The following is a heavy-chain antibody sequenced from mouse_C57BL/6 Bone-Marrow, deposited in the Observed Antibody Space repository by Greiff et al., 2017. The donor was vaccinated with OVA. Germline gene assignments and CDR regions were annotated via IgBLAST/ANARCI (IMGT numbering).Heavy chain of an antibody. J-gene: IGHJ3*01. Sequence: EVMLVESGGGLVQPGGSLKLSCAASGFTFSDYYMYWVRQTPEKRLEWVAYISNGGGSTYYPDTVKGRFTISRDNAKNTLYLQMSRLKSEDTAMYYCASPDYYGSSRFAYWGQGTLVTVSA. V-gene: IGHV5-12*01. CDR2: ISNGGGST. CDR1: GFTFSDYY. CDR3: ASPDYYGSSRFAY. D-gene: IGHD1-1*01.